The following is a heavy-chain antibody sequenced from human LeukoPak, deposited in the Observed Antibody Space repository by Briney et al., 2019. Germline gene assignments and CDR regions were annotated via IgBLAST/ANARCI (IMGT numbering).Heavy chain of an antibody. J-gene: IGHJ4*02. CDR1: GFTFSSYW. CDR3: ARVAGIAVAGTGDLFDY. D-gene: IGHD6-19*01. Sequence: PGGSLRLSCAASGFTFSSYWMSWVRQAPGKGLEWVANIKQDGSEKYYVDSVKGRFTISRDNAKNSLYLQMNSLRAEDTAVYYCARVAGIAVAGTGDLFDYWGQGTLVTVSS. CDR2: IKQDGSEK. V-gene: IGHV3-7*01.